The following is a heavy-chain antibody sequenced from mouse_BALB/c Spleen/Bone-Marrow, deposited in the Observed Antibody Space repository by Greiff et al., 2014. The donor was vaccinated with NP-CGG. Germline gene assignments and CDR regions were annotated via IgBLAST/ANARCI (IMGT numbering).Heavy chain of an antibody. V-gene: IGHV5-17*02. CDR2: ISSGSSTI. CDR1: GFTFSSFG. Sequence: VESGGGLVQPGGSRKLSCAAFGFTFSSFGMHWVRQAPEKGLEWVAYISSGSSTIYYADTVKGRFTISRDNPKNTLFLQMTSLRSEDTAMYYCARWGYYYAMDYWDQGTSVTVSS. J-gene: IGHJ4*01. CDR3: ARWGYYYAMDY.